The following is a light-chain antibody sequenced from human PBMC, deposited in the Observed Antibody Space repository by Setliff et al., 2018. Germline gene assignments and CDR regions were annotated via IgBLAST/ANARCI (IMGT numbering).Light chain of an antibody. CDR2: QVT. CDR1: SSDISPYNY. J-gene: IGLJ1*01. V-gene: IGLV2-8*01. CDR3: SSYEGTNNFV. Sequence: QSALPQPPSASGSPGQSVTISCTGTSSDISPYNYVSWYQQHPGKAPKLMIYQVTQRPSGVPDRFSGSKSGDTASLTVSGLQAEDEADYYCSSYEGTNNFVFGTGTKV.